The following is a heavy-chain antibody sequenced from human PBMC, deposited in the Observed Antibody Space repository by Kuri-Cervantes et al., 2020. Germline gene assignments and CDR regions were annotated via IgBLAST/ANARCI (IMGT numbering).Heavy chain of an antibody. Sequence: ASVKVSCKASGYTFTSYGISWVRQATGQGLEWMGWMNPNSGNTGYAQKFQGRVTMTRNTSISTAYMELSSLRSDDTAVYYCARGGTYDYIWGSYRNDGFDIWGQGTMVTVSS. J-gene: IGHJ3*02. V-gene: IGHV1-8*02. CDR1: GYTFTSYG. CDR3: ARGGTYDYIWGSYRNDGFDI. CDR2: MNPNSGNT. D-gene: IGHD3-16*02.